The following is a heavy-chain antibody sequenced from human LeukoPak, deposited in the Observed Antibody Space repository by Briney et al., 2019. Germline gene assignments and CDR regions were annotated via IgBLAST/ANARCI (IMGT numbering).Heavy chain of an antibody. CDR3: ARERGGSSYYYYYYMDV. CDR1: GYSISSGYY. V-gene: IGHV4-38-2*02. Sequence: SETLSLTCTVSGYSISSGYYWSWIRQPPGKGLEWIGEINHSGSTNYNPSLKSRVTISVDTSKNQFSLKLSSVTAADTAVYYCARERGGSSYYYYYYMDVWGKGTTVTVSS. J-gene: IGHJ6*03. CDR2: INHSGST. D-gene: IGHD1-26*01.